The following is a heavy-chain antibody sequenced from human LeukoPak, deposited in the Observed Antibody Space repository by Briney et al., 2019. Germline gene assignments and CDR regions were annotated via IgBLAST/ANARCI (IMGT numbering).Heavy chain of an antibody. Sequence: GGSLRLSCAASGFTFSSYAMHWVRQAPGKGLEWVAVISYDGSNKYYADSVKGRFTISRDNSKNTLYLQMNSLRAEDTAVYYCARGGNSYGLDYWGQGTLVTVSS. CDR1: GFTFSSYA. D-gene: IGHD5-18*01. CDR3: ARGGNSYGLDY. CDR2: ISYDGSNK. J-gene: IGHJ4*02. V-gene: IGHV3-30-3*01.